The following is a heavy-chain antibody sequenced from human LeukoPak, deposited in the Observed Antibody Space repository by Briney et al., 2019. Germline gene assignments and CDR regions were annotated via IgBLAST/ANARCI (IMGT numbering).Heavy chain of an antibody. Sequence: PGGSLRLSCAASGFTVSSNYMSWVRQAPGKGLEWVSVIYSGGSTYYADSVKGRFTISRDNSKNTLYLQMNSLRAEDTAVYYCARVGLYCSSTSSYSRFDYYYYMDVWGKGTTVTVSS. V-gene: IGHV3-53*01. CDR3: ARVGLYCSSTSSYSRFDYYYYMDV. D-gene: IGHD2-2*01. J-gene: IGHJ6*03. CDR1: GFTVSSNY. CDR2: IYSGGST.